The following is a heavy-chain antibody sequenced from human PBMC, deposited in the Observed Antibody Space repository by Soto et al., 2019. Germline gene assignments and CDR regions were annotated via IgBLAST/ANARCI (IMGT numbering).Heavy chain of an antibody. CDR3: AREAALNYCSGSSCYSLRRGMDV. D-gene: IGHD2-15*01. CDR1: GGTFSSYA. J-gene: IGHJ6*02. CDR2: IIPIFGTA. Sequence: QVQLVRSGAEVKKPGSSVKVSCKASGGTFSSYAISWVRQAPGQGLEWMGGIIPIFGTANYAQKFQGRVTITADESTRPAYSELRSVRAEDTAVYYCAREAALNYCSGSSCYSLRRGMDVWGQGTTVTVSS. V-gene: IGHV1-69*12.